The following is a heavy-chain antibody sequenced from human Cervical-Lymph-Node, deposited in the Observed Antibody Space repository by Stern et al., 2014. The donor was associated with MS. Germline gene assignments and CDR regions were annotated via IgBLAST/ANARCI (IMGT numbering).Heavy chain of an antibody. CDR3: TTRDNYGDY. J-gene: IGHJ4*02. CDR2: IRGGSGST. Sequence: VQLVQSGGGLVKPGGSLRLSCAASASTFSAYSMNWVRHAPGQGLEWVASIRGGSGSTYYGDSVKGRFAISGDNAKKSLYLHMSSLRGEDTAVYYCTTRDNYGDYWGQGTQVTVSS. CDR1: ASTFSAYS. D-gene: IGHD4-11*01. V-gene: IGHV3-21*01.